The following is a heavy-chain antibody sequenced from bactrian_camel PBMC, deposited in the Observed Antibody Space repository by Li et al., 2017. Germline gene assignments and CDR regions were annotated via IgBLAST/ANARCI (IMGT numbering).Heavy chain of an antibody. CDR1: GFTFSNNW. J-gene: IGHJ4*01. V-gene: IGHV3S19*01. Sequence: SCAASGFTFSNNWLIWVRQTPGKGLEHVSSINTGDGRTNSADSVRGRFTISRDNTDDTLYLQMNNLEPEDAAMYFCAAASPVARTSLSLRPNVYHYWGQGTQVTVS. D-gene: IGHD1*01. CDR2: INTGDGRT. CDR3: AAASPVARTSLSLRPNVYHY.